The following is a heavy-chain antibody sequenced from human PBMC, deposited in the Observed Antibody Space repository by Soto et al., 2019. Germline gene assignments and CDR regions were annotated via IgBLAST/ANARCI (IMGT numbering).Heavy chain of an antibody. D-gene: IGHD3-16*01. J-gene: IGHJ6*02. CDR2: INGYKGNA. V-gene: IGHV1-18*01. Sequence: QVQLVQSGAEVKKPGASVTVSCKASGYTFTTYGVSWVRQAPGQGLEWLGWINGYKGNAKYAENLQGRVTMTTDTSTSTADMELRSLRSDDTAVYYCARMGDVPYYYYGMDVWGQGTTVTVSS. CDR3: ARMGDVPYYYYGMDV. CDR1: GYTFTTYG.